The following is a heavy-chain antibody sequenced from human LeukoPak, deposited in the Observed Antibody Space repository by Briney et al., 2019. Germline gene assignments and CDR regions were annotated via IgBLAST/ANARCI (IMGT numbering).Heavy chain of an antibody. V-gene: IGHV2-5*02. J-gene: IGHJ6*04. CDR3: AHTVGRKYYYGMDV. CDR1: GFSLSTSGVG. Sequence: SGPTLVKPTQTLTLTCTFSGFSLSTSGVGVGWIRQPPGKALEWLALIYWDDDDKRYSPSLKSRLTITKDISKNQVVLTMTNMDPVDTATYYCAHTVGRKYYYGMDVWGKGTTVIVSS. D-gene: IGHD1-14*01. CDR2: IYWDDDDK.